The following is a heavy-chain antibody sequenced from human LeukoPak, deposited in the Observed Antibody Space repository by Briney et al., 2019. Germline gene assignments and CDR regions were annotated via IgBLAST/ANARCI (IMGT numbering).Heavy chain of an antibody. CDR1: GGSISSSNW. V-gene: IGHV4-4*02. Sequence: SETLSLTCAVSGGSISSSNWWSWVRQPPGKGLEWIGEIYHSGSTNYNPSLKSRVTISVDKSKNQFSLKLSSVTAADTAVYYCAREKGYYDSSGYYYRGLDAFDIWGQGTMVTVSS. CDR3: AREKGYYDSSGYYYRGLDAFDI. D-gene: IGHD3-22*01. J-gene: IGHJ3*02. CDR2: IYHSGST.